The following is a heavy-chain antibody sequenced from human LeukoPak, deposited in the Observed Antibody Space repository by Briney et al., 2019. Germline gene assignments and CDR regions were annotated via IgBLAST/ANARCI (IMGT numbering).Heavy chain of an antibody. CDR3: AKDRLAYSSGWYYFDY. D-gene: IGHD6-19*01. CDR2: ISGSGGST. CDR1: GFTFSSYA. V-gene: IGHV3-23*01. Sequence: GGSLRLSCAASGFTFSSYAMSWVRQAPGKGLEWVSAISGSGGSTYYADSVKGRFTISRDNSKNTLYLQMNSLRAEDTAVYYCAKDRLAYSSGWYYFDYWGQGTLVTVSS. J-gene: IGHJ4*02.